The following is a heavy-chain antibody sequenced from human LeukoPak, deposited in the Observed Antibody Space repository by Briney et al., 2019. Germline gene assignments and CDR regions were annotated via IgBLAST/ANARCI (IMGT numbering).Heavy chain of an antibody. D-gene: IGHD3-3*01. CDR3: ARGVNYDFWSGSYYSYYYMEV. J-gene: IGHJ6*03. V-gene: IGHV1-8*01. CDR2: MNPNSGNT. CDR1: GYTFTSYD. Sequence: ASVKVSFKASGYTFTSYDINWVRQAAGQGLEWMGWMNPNSGNTGYAQKFQGRVTITRDTSISTAYMELSGLTSEDTAVYYCARGVNYDFWSGSYYSYYYMEVWGKGTTVTVSS.